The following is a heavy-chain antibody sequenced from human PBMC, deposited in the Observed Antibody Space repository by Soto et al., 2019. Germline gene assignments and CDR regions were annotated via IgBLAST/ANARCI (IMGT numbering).Heavy chain of an antibody. V-gene: IGHV1-3*01. CDR1: GYTFTSYA. Sequence: ASVKVSCNASGYTFTSYAMHWVRQAPGQRLEWMGWINAGNGNTKYSQKFQGRVTITRDTSASAAYMELSSLRSEDTAVYYCARDADVVVVAATEPASGMDVWGQGTTVTVSS. CDR2: INAGNGNT. D-gene: IGHD2-15*01. CDR3: ARDADVVVVAATEPASGMDV. J-gene: IGHJ6*02.